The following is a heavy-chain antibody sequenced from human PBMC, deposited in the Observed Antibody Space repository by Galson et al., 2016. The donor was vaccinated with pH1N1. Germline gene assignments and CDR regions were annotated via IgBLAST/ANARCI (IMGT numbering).Heavy chain of an antibody. D-gene: IGHD6-13*01. V-gene: IGHV3-7*01. CDR3: ATSRLSYALDV. CDR2: INQDAGVK. Sequence: SLRLSCAASGFTFSNAWMGWVRQAPGRGLEWVANINQDAGVKYYVDSVNGRFTISRYNAKNSLYLQMNSLSAEETAVYYCATSRLSYALDVWGQGTTVTVSS. J-gene: IGHJ6*02. CDR1: GFTFSNAW.